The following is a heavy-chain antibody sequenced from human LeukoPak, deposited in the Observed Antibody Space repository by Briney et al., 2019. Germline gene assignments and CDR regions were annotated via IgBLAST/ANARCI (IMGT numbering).Heavy chain of an antibody. CDR3: ARDPHIAAAGTIFDY. CDR1: GFTFSVYY. CDR2: ISSSSSYT. V-gene: IGHV3-11*06. Sequence: GGSLRLSCADSGFTFSVYYMSWIREAPEKGLEWVSYISSSSSYTNCADSVKGRFTISRDNAKNSLYMQMNSLRDEDSAVYYCARDPHIAAAGTIFDYWGQGTLVTVSS. D-gene: IGHD6-13*01. J-gene: IGHJ4*02.